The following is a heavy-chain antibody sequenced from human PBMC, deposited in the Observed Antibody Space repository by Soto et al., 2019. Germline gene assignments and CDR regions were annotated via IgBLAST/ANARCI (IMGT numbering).Heavy chain of an antibody. V-gene: IGHV4-39*01. J-gene: IGHJ4*02. CDR3: GGQDYGAKGYYFDN. D-gene: IGHD4-17*01. CDR2: IYYIGNT. Sequence: QLQLQESGSGLVKPSETLSLTCIVSNGSISSRSSYWGWIRQTPGTGLEWIGSIYYIGNTYYNPSLNSLVTISIDTSKNQFSLKMNSVTAADTAVYFCGGQDYGAKGYYFDNWGQGALVTVSS. CDR1: NGSISSRSSY.